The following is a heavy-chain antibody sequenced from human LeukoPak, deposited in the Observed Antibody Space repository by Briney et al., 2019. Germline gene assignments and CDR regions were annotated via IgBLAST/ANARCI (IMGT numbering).Heavy chain of an antibody. J-gene: IGHJ6*02. CDR1: GCTFSDYY. V-gene: IGHV3-11*01. D-gene: IGHD2-15*01. CDR3: ARDRRYCSGGSCYSNYYYYYGMDV. Sequence: GGSLRLSCAASGCTFSDYYMSWIRQAPGKGLEWVSYISSSGSTIYYADSVKGQFTISRDNAKNSLYLQMNSLRAEDTAVYYCARDRRYCSGGSCYSNYYYYYGMDVWGQGTTVTVSS. CDR2: ISSSGSTI.